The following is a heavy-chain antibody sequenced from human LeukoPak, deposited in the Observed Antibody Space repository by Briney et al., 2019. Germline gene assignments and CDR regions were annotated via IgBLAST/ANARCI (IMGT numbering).Heavy chain of an antibody. J-gene: IGHJ4*02. D-gene: IGHD3-9*01. CDR1: GGSISSSGYY. Sequence: SETLSLTCTVSGGSISSSGYYWGWIRQPPGKGLEWIGSIYYSGSTYYNPSLKSRVTISVDTSKNQFSLKLSSVTAADTAVYYCARRPYDILTGYYHPPDYWGQGTLVTVSS. CDR3: ARRPYDILTGYYHPPDY. CDR2: IYYSGST. V-gene: IGHV4-39*01.